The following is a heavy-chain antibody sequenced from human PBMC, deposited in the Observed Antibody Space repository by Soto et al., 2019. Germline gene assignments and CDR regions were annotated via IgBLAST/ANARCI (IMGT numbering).Heavy chain of an antibody. CDR1: GGSISSYY. D-gene: IGHD2-2*01. CDR3: ASGVVPAAMHYYYYYMDV. V-gene: IGHV4-59*01. Sequence: SETLSLTCTVSGGSISSYYWSWIRQPPGKGLEWIGYIYYSGSTNYNPSLKSRVTISVDTSKNQFSLKLSSVTAADTAVYYCASGVVPAAMHYYYYYMDVWGKGTTVTVSS. CDR2: IYYSGST. J-gene: IGHJ6*03.